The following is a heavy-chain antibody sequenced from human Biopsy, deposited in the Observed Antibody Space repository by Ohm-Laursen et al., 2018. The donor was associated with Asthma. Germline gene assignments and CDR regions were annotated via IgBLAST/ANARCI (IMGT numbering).Heavy chain of an antibody. D-gene: IGHD1-1*01. V-gene: IGHV3-30*01. CDR3: VRDGTDDAFDI. CDR1: GFSFSNFA. J-gene: IGHJ3*02. Sequence: SLRLSCAASGFSFSNFAIHWVRQAPGKGLEWVGVISKDASTQDYADSVKGRFTMARDNSKSTLYLQMNNLRREDTAVYYCVRDGTDDAFDIWGQGTVVSVSS. CDR2: ISKDASTQ.